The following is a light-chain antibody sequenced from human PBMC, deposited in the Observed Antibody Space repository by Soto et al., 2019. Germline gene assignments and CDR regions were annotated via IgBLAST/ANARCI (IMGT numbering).Light chain of an antibody. CDR2: GAS. CDR3: QQANSFPLT. Sequence: ENVLTQSPGTLSLSPGERATLSCRASQTVSGSYVAWYQQKPGQTPRLLIYGASSRATGIPDRFSGSGSGTDFTLTISSLQPEDFATYYCQQANSFPLTFGGGTKVDIK. CDR1: QTVSGSY. V-gene: IGKV3-20*01. J-gene: IGKJ4*01.